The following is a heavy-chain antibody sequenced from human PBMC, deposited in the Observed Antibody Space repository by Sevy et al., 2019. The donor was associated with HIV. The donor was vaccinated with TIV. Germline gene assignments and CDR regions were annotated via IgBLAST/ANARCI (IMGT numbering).Heavy chain of an antibody. Sequence: GGSLRLSCAASRFTFSYYSMNWVRQAPGKGLEWVSSISTASSYIYYSDSLKGRVTISRDNAKNSLYLQMNSLRAEDTAVYYCARGPYYDFWYFDLWGRGTLVTVSS. V-gene: IGHV3-21*01. J-gene: IGHJ2*01. CDR2: ISTASSYI. CDR3: ARGPYYDFWYFDL. D-gene: IGHD3-3*01. CDR1: RFTFSYYS.